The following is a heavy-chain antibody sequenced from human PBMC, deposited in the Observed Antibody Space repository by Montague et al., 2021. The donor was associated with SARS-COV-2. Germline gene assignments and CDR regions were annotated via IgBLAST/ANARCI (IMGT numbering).Heavy chain of an antibody. CDR1: GFSFSNFG. CDR3: AKNRAIFWFGEGRESMDA. D-gene: IGHD3-10*01. J-gene: IGHJ6*02. CDR2: ISYDGSVK. Sequence: SQRLSCAASGFSFSNFGMHWVRQAPGKGLEWLAVISYDGSVKYYXXFLRGRFSISKDNSKYTVYLQMNSLRPEDTAVYFCAKNRAIFWFGEGRESMDAWGQGTTVIVS. V-gene: IGHV3-30*18.